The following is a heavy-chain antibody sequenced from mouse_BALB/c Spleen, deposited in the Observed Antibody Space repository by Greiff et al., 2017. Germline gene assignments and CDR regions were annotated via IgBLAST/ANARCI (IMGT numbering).Heavy chain of an antibody. Sequence: QVQLQQSGPGLVAPSQSLSITCTASGFSLTDYGVRWMRQPPGKGLEWLGVIWRGGSTYYNSALNSRLSIIKDNSKSQAFLKMNSLLTDDTAMYYCAKHSCDYDSAYWGQGTTVTVSA. J-gene: IGHJ3*01. CDR3: AKHSCDYDSAY. CDR1: GFSLTDYG. D-gene: IGHD2-4*01. CDR2: IWRGGST. V-gene: IGHV2-6-5*01.